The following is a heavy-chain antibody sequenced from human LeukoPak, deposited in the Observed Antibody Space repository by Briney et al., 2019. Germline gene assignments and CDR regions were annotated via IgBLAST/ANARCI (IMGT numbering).Heavy chain of an antibody. CDR1: GDSVSSNSAA. Sequence: SQTLSLTCAISGDSVSSNSAAWTWIRQSPSRGLEWLGRTYYRSKWYSDYAVSVKSRITINPDTSKNQFSLQLNSVTPEDTAVYYCAMDCSSTSCPPPLPTHAFDIWGQGTMVTVSS. D-gene: IGHD2-2*01. CDR2: TYYRSKWYS. J-gene: IGHJ3*02. CDR3: AMDCSSTSCPPPLPTHAFDI. V-gene: IGHV6-1*01.